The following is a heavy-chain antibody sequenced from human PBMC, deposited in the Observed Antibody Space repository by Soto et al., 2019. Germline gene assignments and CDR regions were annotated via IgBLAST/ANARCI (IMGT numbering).Heavy chain of an antibody. CDR3: ARDPPGWELLNYYGMDV. CDR1: GFTFSSYG. V-gene: IGHV3-33*01. Sequence: QVQLVESGGGVVQPGRSLRLSCAASGFTFSSYGMHWVRQAPGKGLEWVAVIWYDGSNKYYADSVKGRFTISRDNSKNTLYLQMNSVRAEDTAVYYCARDPPGWELLNYYGMDVWGQGTTVTVSS. D-gene: IGHD1-26*01. J-gene: IGHJ6*02. CDR2: IWYDGSNK.